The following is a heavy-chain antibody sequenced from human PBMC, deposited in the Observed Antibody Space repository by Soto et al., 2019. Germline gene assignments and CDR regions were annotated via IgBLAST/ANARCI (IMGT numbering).Heavy chain of an antibody. CDR1: GGSISSYY. Sequence: SETLSLTCTVSGGSISSYYWSWIRQPPGKGLEWIGYIYYSGSTNYNPSLKSRVTISVDTSKNRFSLKLSSVTAADTAVYYCARVHYDYVWGSYRLNWFDPWGQGTLVTVSS. CDR3: ARVHYDYVWGSYRLNWFDP. V-gene: IGHV4-59*01. J-gene: IGHJ5*02. D-gene: IGHD3-16*02. CDR2: IYYSGST.